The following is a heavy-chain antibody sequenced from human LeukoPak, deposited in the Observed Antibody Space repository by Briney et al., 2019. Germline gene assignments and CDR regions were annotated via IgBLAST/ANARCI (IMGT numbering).Heavy chain of an antibody. CDR3: ARDLTRGGNAFDI. CDR1: GGSISSYY. J-gene: IGHJ3*02. CDR2: IYYSGST. D-gene: IGHD3-10*01. V-gene: IGHV4-59*12. Sequence: SETLSLTCTVSGGSISSYYWSWIRQPPGKGLEWIGYIYYSGSTYYNPSLKSRVTISVDRSKNQFSLKLSSVTAADTAVYYCARDLTRGGNAFDIWGQGTMVTVSS.